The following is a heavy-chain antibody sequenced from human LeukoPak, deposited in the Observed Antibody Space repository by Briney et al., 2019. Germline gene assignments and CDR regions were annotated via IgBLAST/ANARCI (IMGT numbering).Heavy chain of an antibody. D-gene: IGHD2-15*01. CDR1: GFTFDDYT. V-gene: IGHV3-43*01. Sequence: GGSLRLSCAASGFTFDDYTMHWVRQAPGKGLEWVSLISWDGDSTYYADSVKGRFTISRDNSKNSLYLQMNSLRTEDTALYYCAKDGRDCSGGSCYWFDYWGQGTLVTVSS. J-gene: IGHJ4*02. CDR3: AKDGRDCSGGSCYWFDY. CDR2: ISWDGDST.